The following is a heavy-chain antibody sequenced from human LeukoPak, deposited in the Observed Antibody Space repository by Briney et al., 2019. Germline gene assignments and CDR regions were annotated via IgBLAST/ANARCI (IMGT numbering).Heavy chain of an antibody. J-gene: IGHJ4*02. CDR2: ISGSGGST. V-gene: IGHV3-23*01. CDR3: AYHTGIAVAAFDY. D-gene: IGHD6-19*01. CDR1: GFTFSSYA. Sequence: GGSLRLSCAASGFTFSSYAMSWVRKAPGKGLEWVSPISGSGGSTYYADSVKGRFTISRDNSKNTLYLQMNSLRAEDTAVYYCAYHTGIAVAAFDYWGQGTLVTVSS.